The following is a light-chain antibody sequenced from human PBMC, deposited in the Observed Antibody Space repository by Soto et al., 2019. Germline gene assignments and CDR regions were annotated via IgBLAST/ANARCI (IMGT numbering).Light chain of an antibody. Sequence: EIVLTQSPATLSVSPGERAAVSCRAIQSLSSNLAWYQQKPGQAPRLLIIGASDRVTGIPDRFSGSGSGTDFTLTISSLQSEDFAVYYCQQYNNWPSPITFGQGTRLEIK. CDR2: GAS. CDR1: QSLSSN. V-gene: IGKV3-15*01. J-gene: IGKJ5*01. CDR3: QQYNNWPSPIT.